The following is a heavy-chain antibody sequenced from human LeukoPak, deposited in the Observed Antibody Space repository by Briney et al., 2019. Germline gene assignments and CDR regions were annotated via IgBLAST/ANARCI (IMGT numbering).Heavy chain of an antibody. V-gene: IGHV3-74*01. CDR3: ARDQRWSGGGAFDI. CDR2: INTDGSST. D-gene: IGHD3-10*02. J-gene: IGHJ3*02. CDR1: GFTFSSYW. Sequence: PGGSLRLSCAASGFTFSSYWMHWVRQAPGKGLVWVSRINTDGSSTSYADSVKGRFTISRVNAKNTLYLQMNSLRAEDTAVYYCARDQRWSGGGAFDIRGQGTMVTVSS.